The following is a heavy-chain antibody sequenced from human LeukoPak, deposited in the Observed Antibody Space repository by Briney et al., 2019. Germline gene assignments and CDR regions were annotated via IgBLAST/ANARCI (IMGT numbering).Heavy chain of an antibody. V-gene: IGHV3-21*01. CDR3: AREVAAAPNWFDP. CDR1: GFTFSSYS. CDR2: ISSSSSYI. D-gene: IGHD2-15*01. J-gene: IGHJ5*02. Sequence: GGSLRLSCAASGFTFSSYSMNWVRQAPGKGLEWVSSISSSSSYIYYADSVKGRFTISRDNAKNSLYLQMNSLSAEDTAVYYCAREVAAAPNWFDPWGQGTLVTASS.